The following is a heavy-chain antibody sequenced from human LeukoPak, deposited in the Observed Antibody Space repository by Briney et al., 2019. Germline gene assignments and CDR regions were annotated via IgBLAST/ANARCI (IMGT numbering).Heavy chain of an antibody. D-gene: IGHD1-26*01. V-gene: IGHV1-3*01. CDR2: INAGNGNT. CDR1: GYTFTSYA. CDR3: ARNIGGSYPNDAFDI. J-gene: IGHJ3*02. Sequence: ASVKVSCKASGYTFTSYAMHWVRQAPGQRLEWMGWINAGNGNTKYSQKFQGRVTITRDTSASTAYMELSSLRSEDTAVYYCARNIGGSYPNDAFDIWGQGTMVTVSS.